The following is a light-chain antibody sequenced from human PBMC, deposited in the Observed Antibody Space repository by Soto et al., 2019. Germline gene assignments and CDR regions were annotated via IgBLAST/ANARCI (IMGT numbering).Light chain of an antibody. Sequence: EIVLTQSPGTLSLSPGERATLSCRASQSVSSSYLAWYQQKPGQAPRLLIYGASSRATGIPDRFRGSGSGTDFTLTSSRLEHEDFAVYYWQQYGSAPQLTFGGGTKVEIK. CDR1: QSVSSSY. V-gene: IGKV3-20*01. CDR2: GAS. CDR3: QQYGSAPQLT. J-gene: IGKJ4*01.